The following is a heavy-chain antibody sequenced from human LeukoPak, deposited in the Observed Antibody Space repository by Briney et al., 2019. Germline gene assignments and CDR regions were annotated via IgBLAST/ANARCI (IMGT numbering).Heavy chain of an antibody. Sequence: PSETLSLTCNVSGGSISSYYWTWVRQPPGQTLQWIGNVYFNGDTDFNPSLTSRVTISVDTSTNQFSLKLSSVTAADTAVYYCARQFGLMRSYRHLDHWGPGILVTVSA. V-gene: IGHV4-59*08. J-gene: IGHJ4*02. CDR1: GGSISSYY. D-gene: IGHD3/OR15-3a*01. CDR3: ARQFGLMRSYRHLDH. CDR2: VYFNGDT.